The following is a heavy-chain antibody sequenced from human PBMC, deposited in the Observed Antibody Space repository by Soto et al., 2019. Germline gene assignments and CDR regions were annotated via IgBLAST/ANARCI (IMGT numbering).Heavy chain of an antibody. CDR1: GYTFTSYY. CDR2: INPSGGST. Sequence: ASVKVSCKASGYTFTSYYMHRVRQAPGQGLEWMGIINPSGGSTSYAQKFQGRVTMTRDTSTSTVYMEPSSLRSEDTAVYYCARVNCTTGVCQTLNREPWTPSYYYYGMDVWGQGTTVTVSS. J-gene: IGHJ6*02. CDR3: ARVNCTTGVCQTLNREPWTPSYYYYGMDV. D-gene: IGHD2-8*01. V-gene: IGHV1-46*01.